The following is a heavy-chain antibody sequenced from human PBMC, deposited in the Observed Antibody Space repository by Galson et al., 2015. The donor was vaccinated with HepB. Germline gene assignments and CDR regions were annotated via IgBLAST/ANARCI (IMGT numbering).Heavy chain of an antibody. V-gene: IGHV3-23*01. CDR1: GFTFSSYA. CDR2: ISGSGGTT. Sequence: SLRLSCAAFGFTFSSYAMSWVRQAPGKGLEWVSGISGSGGTTYNADSVKGRFTISRDNSKNTLYLQMNSLRADDTAVYYCAKDPRSSRGDYWGRGTLVTVSS. J-gene: IGHJ4*02. D-gene: IGHD2-2*01. CDR3: AKDPRSSRGDY.